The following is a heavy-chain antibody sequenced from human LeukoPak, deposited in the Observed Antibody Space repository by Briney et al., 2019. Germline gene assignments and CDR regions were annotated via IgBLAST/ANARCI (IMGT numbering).Heavy chain of an antibody. V-gene: IGHV5-51*01. CDR2: IYPGDSDT. Sequence: GESLKISCKGSGYIFTSYWIGWVRQMPGKGLEWMGIIYPGDSDTRYSPSFQGQVTISADKSISTAYLQWSSLKASDTAMYYCARQSIAVAGTPWFDPWGQGTLVTVSS. CDR3: ARQSIAVAGTPWFDP. CDR1: GYIFTSYW. J-gene: IGHJ5*02. D-gene: IGHD6-19*01.